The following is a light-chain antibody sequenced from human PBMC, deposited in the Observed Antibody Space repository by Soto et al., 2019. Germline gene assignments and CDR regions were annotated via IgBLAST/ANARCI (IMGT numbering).Light chain of an antibody. J-gene: IGKJ4*01. CDR3: QQYGSSPLT. V-gene: IGKV3-20*01. CDR1: QIVNSYF. CDR2: NTF. Sequence: EIVLTQSPGALSLSPGESATLSCRASQIVNSYFFAWYQQRPGQPPRLLIYNTFARATGVPDRFSGSGSGTDFTLSIRRLEPEDFAVYFCQQYGSSPLTFGGGTRVEIK.